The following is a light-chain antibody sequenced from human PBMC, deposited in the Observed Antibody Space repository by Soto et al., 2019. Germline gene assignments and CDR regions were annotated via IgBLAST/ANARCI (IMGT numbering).Light chain of an antibody. J-gene: IGLJ1*01. CDR2: EVN. Sequence: QSVLTQPAPVSGSPGQSITISCTGTISDVGSHNLVSWYQQHPDKAPKLIIYEVNERPSGVSSRFSGSKSGNTASLTVSGLQPDDEADYHCCSFAGSNPFPYVFGTGTKVTVL. V-gene: IGLV2-23*02. CDR3: CSFAGSNPFPYV. CDR1: ISDVGSHNL.